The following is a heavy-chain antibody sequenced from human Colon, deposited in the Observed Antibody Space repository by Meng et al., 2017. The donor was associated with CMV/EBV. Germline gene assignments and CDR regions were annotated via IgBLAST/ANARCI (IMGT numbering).Heavy chain of an antibody. J-gene: IGHJ6*02. V-gene: IGHV3-30*02. CDR1: GLTFSSYG. D-gene: IGHD1-26*01. Sequence: GESLKISCAASGLTFSSYGMVWVRQAPGKGLEWVAFIQYDGNKKYYADSMKGRFTISRDNFNNTLNLHMDGLRVEDTAVYYCAKEAGGAHYGLDVWGQGTTVTVSS. CDR2: IQYDGNKK. CDR3: AKEAGGAHYGLDV.